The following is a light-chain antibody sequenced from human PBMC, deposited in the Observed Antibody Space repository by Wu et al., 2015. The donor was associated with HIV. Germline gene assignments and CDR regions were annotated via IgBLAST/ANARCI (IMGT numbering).Light chain of an antibody. CDR3: QQYDRSPLT. CDR1: QSISSSY. CDR2: GVS. V-gene: IGKV3-20*01. J-gene: IGKJ4*01. Sequence: EIVLTQSPGTLSFSPGERATLSCRASQSISSSYLAWYRQKPGQAPRLLIYGVSRRATGIPDRFGGSGSGTDFTLTISRLEPEDFAVYYCQQYDRSPLTFGGGTQVEIK.